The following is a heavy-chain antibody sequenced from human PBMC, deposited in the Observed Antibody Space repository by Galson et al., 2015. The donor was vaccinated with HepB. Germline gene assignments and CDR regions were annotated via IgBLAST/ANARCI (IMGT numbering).Heavy chain of an antibody. V-gene: IGHV3-23*01. J-gene: IGHJ6*03. CDR1: GFTFSTYA. CDR2: IAATDSRR. CDR3: AKDRADIVVSVYIDF. D-gene: IGHD2-15*01. Sequence: SLRLSCAASGFTFSTYAMSWVRQAPGKGLEWVSSIAATDSRRYYADSVKGRFTISRDNSKNVLYLQMNSLRAEDTGVYHCAKDRADIVVSVYIDFGGKGTTVSVS.